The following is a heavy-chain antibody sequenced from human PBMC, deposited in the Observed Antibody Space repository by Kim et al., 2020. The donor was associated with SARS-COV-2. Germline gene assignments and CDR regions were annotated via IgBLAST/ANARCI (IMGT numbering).Heavy chain of an antibody. CDR1: GFTFGDYA. D-gene: IGHD3-22*01. CDR2: ISWNSGRI. CDR3: AKDRTPYYYDSSGFYPPISYFDL. Sequence: GGSLRLSCAASGFTFGDYAMHWVRQAPGKGLEWVSGISWNSGRIGYADSVKGRFTISRDNAKNSLYLQMNSLRAEDTALYYCAKDRTPYYYDSSGFYPPISYFDLWGRGTLVTVSS. V-gene: IGHV3-9*01. J-gene: IGHJ2*01.